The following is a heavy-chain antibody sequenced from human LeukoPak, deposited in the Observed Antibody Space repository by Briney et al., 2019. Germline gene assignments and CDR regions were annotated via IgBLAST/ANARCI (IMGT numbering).Heavy chain of an antibody. Sequence: PGGSLRLSCAASGFTFSSYSMNWVRQAPGKGLEWVSSISSSSSYIYYADSVKGRFTISRDNAKSSLYLQMNSLRAEDTAVYYCAREKKMGGDAFDIWGQGTMVTVSS. CDR3: AREKKMGGDAFDI. CDR2: ISSSSSYI. D-gene: IGHD3-16*01. J-gene: IGHJ3*02. CDR1: GFTFSSYS. V-gene: IGHV3-21*01.